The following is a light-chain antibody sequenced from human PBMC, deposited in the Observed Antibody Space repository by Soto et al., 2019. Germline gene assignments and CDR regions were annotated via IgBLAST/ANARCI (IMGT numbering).Light chain of an antibody. CDR1: QSISSW. J-gene: IGKJ5*01. CDR3: QQYNSYPIT. Sequence: DIQMTESRCTLSASVRDRVTITCLASQSISSWLAWYQQKPGKAPKLLIYDASSLESGVPSRFSGSGYGTEFNLTISSLQPDDFATYDCQQYNSYPITFGQGTRLEIK. V-gene: IGKV1-5*01. CDR2: DAS.